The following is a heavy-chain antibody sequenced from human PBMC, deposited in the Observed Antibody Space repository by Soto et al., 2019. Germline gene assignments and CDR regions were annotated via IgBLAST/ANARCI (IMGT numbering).Heavy chain of an antibody. V-gene: IGHV3-33*01. CDR3: AREPRIAAAGKIRKRSYYMDV. CDR1: GFTFSSYG. CDR2: IWYDGSNK. Sequence: GGSLRLSCAASGFTFSSYGMHWVRQAPGKGLEWVAVIWYDGSNKYYADSVKGRFTISRDNSKNTLYLQMNSLRAEDTAVYYCAREPRIAAAGKIRKRSYYMDVWGKGTTVTVSS. D-gene: IGHD6-13*01. J-gene: IGHJ6*03.